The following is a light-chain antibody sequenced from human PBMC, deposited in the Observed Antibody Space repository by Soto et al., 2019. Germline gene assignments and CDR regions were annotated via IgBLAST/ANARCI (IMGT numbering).Light chain of an antibody. J-gene: IGKJ1*01. CDR3: QQYNSHWT. Sequence: DIQMTQSPSTLSGSVGDRVTITCRASQTISSWLAWYQQKPGKAPKLLISDASDLESGVPSRFSGSGSGTEFTLTISSLQPDDFATYYCQQYNSHWTFGQGTKVDIK. CDR2: DAS. V-gene: IGKV1-5*01. CDR1: QTISSW.